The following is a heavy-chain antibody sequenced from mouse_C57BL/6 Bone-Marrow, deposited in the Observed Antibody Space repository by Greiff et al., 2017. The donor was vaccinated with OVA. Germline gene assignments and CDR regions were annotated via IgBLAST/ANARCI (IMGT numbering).Heavy chain of an antibody. CDR1: GYSFTDYN. CDR3: AKWAYYSNYDYARDY. Sequence: EVQLQQSGPELVKPGASVKISCKASGYSFTDYNMNWVKQSNGKSLEWIGVINPNYGTTSYNQKFKGKATLTVDQSSSTAYMQLNSLTSEDSAVYYCAKWAYYSNYDYARDYWGQGTSVTVSS. J-gene: IGHJ4*01. CDR2: INPNYGTT. D-gene: IGHD2-5*01. V-gene: IGHV1-39*01.